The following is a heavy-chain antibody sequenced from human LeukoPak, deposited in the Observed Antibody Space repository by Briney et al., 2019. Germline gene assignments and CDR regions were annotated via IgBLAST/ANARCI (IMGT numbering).Heavy chain of an antibody. CDR2: ISGSGGST. Sequence: GGSLRLSCAASGFTFSSYGMSWVRQAPGKGLEWVSAISGSGGSTYYADSVKGRFTISRDNSKNTLYLQMNSLRAEDTAVYYCAKDTGGYYDSSGYYDYWGQGTLVTVSS. V-gene: IGHV3-23*01. D-gene: IGHD3-22*01. CDR1: GFTFSSYG. CDR3: AKDTGGYYDSSGYYDY. J-gene: IGHJ4*02.